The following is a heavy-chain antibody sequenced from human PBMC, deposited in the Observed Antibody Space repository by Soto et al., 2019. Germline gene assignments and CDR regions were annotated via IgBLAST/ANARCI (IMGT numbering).Heavy chain of an antibody. CDR3: AKAGTTVTVYGMDV. CDR1: GFTFSSYA. D-gene: IGHD4-17*01. CDR2: ISGSGGST. J-gene: IGHJ6*02. Sequence: LRLSCAASGFTFSSYAMSWVRQAPGKGLEWVSAISGSGGSTYYADSVKGRFTISRDNSKNTLYLQMNSLRAEDTAVYYCAKAGTTVTVYGMDVWGQGTTVTVSS. V-gene: IGHV3-23*01.